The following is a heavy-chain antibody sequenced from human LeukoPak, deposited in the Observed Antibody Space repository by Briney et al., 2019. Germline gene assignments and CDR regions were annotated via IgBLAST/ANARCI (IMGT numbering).Heavy chain of an antibody. V-gene: IGHV4-59*01. CDR1: GGSISSYY. Sequence: SETLSLTCTVSGGSISSYYWSWIRQPPGKGLEWIGYIYYSGSTNYNPSLKSRVTISVDTSKNQFSLKLSSVTAADTAVYYCARVTAMAPVWVDYWGQGTLVTVSS. J-gene: IGHJ4*02. D-gene: IGHD5-18*01. CDR3: ARVTAMAPVWVDY. CDR2: IYYSGST.